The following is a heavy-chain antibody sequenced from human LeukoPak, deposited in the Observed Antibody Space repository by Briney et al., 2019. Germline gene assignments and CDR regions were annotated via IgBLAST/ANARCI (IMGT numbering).Heavy chain of an antibody. Sequence: PSETLSLTCTVSGGSISSYYWNWIRQPPGKGLEWIGYIYYSGGTDYNPSLKSRVTISEDTSKNQFSLKLDSVTAADTAVYYCARPQNGFWSGQGAFDIWGQGTMVTVSS. CDR3: ARPQNGFWSGQGAFDI. D-gene: IGHD3-3*01. CDR2: IYYSGGT. CDR1: GGSISSYY. J-gene: IGHJ3*02. V-gene: IGHV4-59*01.